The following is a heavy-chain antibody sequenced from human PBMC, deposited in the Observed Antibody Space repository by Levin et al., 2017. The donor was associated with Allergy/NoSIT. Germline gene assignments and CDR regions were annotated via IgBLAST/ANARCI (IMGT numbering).Heavy chain of an antibody. CDR2: IYNSGSS. J-gene: IGHJ5*02. CDR1: GASISSADYY. CDR3: ARGQWQGDWFDP. Sequence: SETLSLTCTVSGASISSADYYWSWIRQSPGKGLEWIGTIYNSGSSYYKSSLKSRLTISLDTSKNSFSLKLSSVTAADTAVYYCARGQWQGDWFDPWGQGTLVTVSS. D-gene: IGHD6-19*01. V-gene: IGHV4-30-4*01.